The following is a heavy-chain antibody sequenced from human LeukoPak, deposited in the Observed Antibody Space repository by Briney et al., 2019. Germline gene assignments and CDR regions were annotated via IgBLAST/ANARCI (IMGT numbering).Heavy chain of an antibody. CDR2: ISKTGGST. CDR3: SKDRWGSGGSGGGDY. CDR1: GFTFSSYA. Sequence: GGSLRLSCAASGFTFSSYAMTWVRQAPGKGLEWVSTISKTGGSTYYADSVKGRFTISRDNSKNTLYLQMNNLRVEDTAVYYCSKDRWGSGGSGGGDYWGQGTLVTVSS. J-gene: IGHJ4*02. V-gene: IGHV3-23*01. D-gene: IGHD2-15*01.